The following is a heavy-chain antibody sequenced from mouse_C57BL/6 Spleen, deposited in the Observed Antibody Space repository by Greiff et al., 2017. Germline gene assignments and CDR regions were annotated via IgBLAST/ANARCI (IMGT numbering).Heavy chain of an antibody. CDR2: IHPNSGST. Sequence: QVQLQQSGAELVKPGASVKLSCKASGYTFTSYWMHWVKQRPGQGLEWIGMIHPNSGSTNYNEKFKSKATLTVDKSSSTAYMQLSSLTSEDSAVYYCARRDSSGYYFDYWGQGTTLTVSS. CDR1: GYTFTSYW. J-gene: IGHJ2*01. CDR3: ARRDSSGYYFDY. D-gene: IGHD3-2*02. V-gene: IGHV1-64*01.